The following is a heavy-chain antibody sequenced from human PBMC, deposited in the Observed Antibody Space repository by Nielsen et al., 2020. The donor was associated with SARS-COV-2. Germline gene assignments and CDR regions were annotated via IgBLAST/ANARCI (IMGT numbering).Heavy chain of an antibody. J-gene: IGHJ6*02. CDR3: ARDGWYSSGWYRPYGMDV. V-gene: IGHV3-53*01. D-gene: IGHD6-19*01. Sequence: GGSLRLSCAASGFTVSSNYMSWVRQAPGKGLEWVSVIYSGGSTYYADSVKGRFTISRDNSKNTLYLQMNSLRAEDTAVYYCARDGWYSSGWYRPYGMDVWGQGTTVTVSS. CDR1: GFTVSSNY. CDR2: IYSGGST.